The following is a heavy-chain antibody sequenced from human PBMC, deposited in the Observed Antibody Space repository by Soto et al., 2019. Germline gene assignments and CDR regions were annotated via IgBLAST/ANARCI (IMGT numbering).Heavy chain of an antibody. V-gene: IGHV3-53*01. J-gene: IGHJ6*02. CDR2: IYSGGST. CDR1: GFTVSSNY. Sequence: PGGSLRLSCAASGFTVSSNYMSWVRQAPGKGLEWVSVIYSGGSTYYADSVKGRFTISRDNSKNTLYLQMNSLRAEDTAVYYCARESGYYYGSGVYYYGMDVWGQGTTVTVSS. D-gene: IGHD3-10*01. CDR3: ARESGYYYGSGVYYYGMDV.